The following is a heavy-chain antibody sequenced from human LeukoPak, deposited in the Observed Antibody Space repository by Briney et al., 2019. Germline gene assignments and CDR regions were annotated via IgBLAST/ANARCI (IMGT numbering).Heavy chain of an antibody. CDR3: ARHISGSSISALWY. J-gene: IGHJ4*02. CDR2: ISSSSSTI. D-gene: IGHD1-26*01. CDR1: GFTFSSYS. Sequence: PGGSLRLSCAASGFTFSSYSMNWVGQAPGKGLEWVSYISSSSSTIYYVDSVKGRFTISRDNAKNSLYLQMNSLRAEDTAVYYCARHISGSSISALWYWGQGTLVTVSS. V-gene: IGHV3-48*01.